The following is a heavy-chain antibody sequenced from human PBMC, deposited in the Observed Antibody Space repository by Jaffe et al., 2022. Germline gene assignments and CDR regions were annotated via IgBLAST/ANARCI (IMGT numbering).Heavy chain of an antibody. Sequence: QVQLVQSGSELKKPGASVKVSCKASGYTFTSYAMNWVRQAPGQGLEWMGWINTNTGNPTYAQGFTGRFVFSLDTSVSTAYLQISSLKAEDTAVYYCASFLDIAARPPYYYYYMDVWGKGTTVTVSS. V-gene: IGHV7-4-1*02. CDR1: GYTFTSYA. CDR2: INTNTGNP. D-gene: IGHD6-6*01. CDR3: ASFLDIAARPPYYYYYMDV. J-gene: IGHJ6*03.